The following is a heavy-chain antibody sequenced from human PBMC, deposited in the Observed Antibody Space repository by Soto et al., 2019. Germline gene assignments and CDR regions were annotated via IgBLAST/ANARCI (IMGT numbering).Heavy chain of an antibody. J-gene: IGHJ4*02. CDR3: ARHAVDSYYYDSSGYYGGY. CDR1: GGSISSSSYY. V-gene: IGHV4-39*01. CDR2: IYYSGST. D-gene: IGHD3-22*01. Sequence: PSETLSLTCTVSGGSISSSSYYWGWIRQPPGKGLEWIGSIYYSGSTYYNPSLKSRVTISVDTSKNQFSLKLSSVTAADTAVYYCARHAVDSYYYDSSGYYGGYWGQGTLVTAPQ.